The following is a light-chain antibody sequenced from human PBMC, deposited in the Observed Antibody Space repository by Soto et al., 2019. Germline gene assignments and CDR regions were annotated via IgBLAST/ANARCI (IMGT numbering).Light chain of an antibody. CDR1: TSDIGGYNY. J-gene: IGLJ1*01. Sequence: QSALTQPPSASGSPGQSVAISCTGTTSDIGGYNYVSWYQQHPGKAPKLMIYEVNKRPSGVPDRFSGSKSGNTASLTVSGLQAEDEADYSCSSHGGNSPYVFGTGTKLTVL. V-gene: IGLV2-8*01. CDR3: SSHGGNSPYV. CDR2: EVN.